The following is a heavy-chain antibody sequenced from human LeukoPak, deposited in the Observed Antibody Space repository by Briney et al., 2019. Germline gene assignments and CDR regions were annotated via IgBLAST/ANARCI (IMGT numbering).Heavy chain of an antibody. CDR1: GFTLSNYW. CDR3: AREDTSLVIAY. J-gene: IGHJ4*02. CDR2: INEDGSTI. V-gene: IGHV3-74*01. Sequence: PGGSLRLSCAASGFTLSNYWMHWVRQAPGKGLVWVSRINEDGSTINYADSVRGRFTISRDIAKNTLYLQMNSLRAEDTAVYYCAREDTSLVIAYWGQGTLVTVSS. D-gene: IGHD5-18*01.